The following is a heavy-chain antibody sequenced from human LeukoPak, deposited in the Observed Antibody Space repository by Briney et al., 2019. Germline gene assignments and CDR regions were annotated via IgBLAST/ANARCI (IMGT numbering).Heavy chain of an antibody. V-gene: IGHV4-30-2*01. CDR3: AREDTGPTREDVVVPAATNAFDI. CDR2: IYHSGST. Sequence: SETLSLTCTVSGGSISSGGYYWSWIRQPPGKDLEWIGYIYHSGSTYYNPSLKSRVTISVDRSKNQFSMKLSSVTAADTAVYYCAREDTGPTREDVVVPAATNAFDIWGQGTMVTVSS. D-gene: IGHD2-2*01. J-gene: IGHJ3*02. CDR1: GGSISSGGYY.